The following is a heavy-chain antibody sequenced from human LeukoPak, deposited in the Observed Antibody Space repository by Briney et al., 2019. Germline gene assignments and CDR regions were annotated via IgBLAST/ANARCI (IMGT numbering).Heavy chain of an antibody. CDR3: ARDRSGYSSSWYYYYYMDV. CDR1: GGSISSGSYY. Sequence: SETLSLTCTVSGGSISSGSYYWSWIRQPAGKGLEWIGRIYTSGSTNYNPSLKSRVTISVDTSKNQFSLKLSSVTAADTAVYYCARDRSGYSSSWYYYYYMDVWGKGTTVTISS. J-gene: IGHJ6*03. V-gene: IGHV4-61*02. CDR2: IYTSGST. D-gene: IGHD6-13*01.